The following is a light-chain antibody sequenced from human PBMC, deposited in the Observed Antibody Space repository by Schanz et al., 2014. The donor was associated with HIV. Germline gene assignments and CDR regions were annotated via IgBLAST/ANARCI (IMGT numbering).Light chain of an antibody. CDR3: SSYATTKDLL. Sequence: QSVLTQPPSASGTPGQRVTISCSGSSSNIGSNTVNWYQQLPGTAPKLLIYSNNQRPSGVPDRFSGSKSGNTASLTVSGLQAEDEADYYCSSYATTKDLLFGGGTKLTVL. V-gene: IGLV1-44*01. J-gene: IGLJ2*01. CDR1: SSNIGSNT. CDR2: SNN.